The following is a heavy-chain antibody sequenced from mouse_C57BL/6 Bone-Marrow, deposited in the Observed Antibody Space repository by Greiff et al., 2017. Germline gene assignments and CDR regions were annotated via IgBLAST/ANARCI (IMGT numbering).Heavy chain of an antibody. CDR3: ARSGDYDYDVRGLYAVGC. V-gene: IGHV1-52*01. Sequence: QVQLKQPGAELVRPGSSVKLSCKASGYTFTSYWMHWVKQRPIQGLEWIGNIDPSDSETHSKQKFKDKATLTVDVSSSTAYMQLSSLTSEDSTVYYCARSGDYDYDVRGLYAVGCWGQGTSVTVSS. J-gene: IGHJ4*01. D-gene: IGHD2-4*01. CDR2: IDPSDSET. CDR1: GYTFTSYW.